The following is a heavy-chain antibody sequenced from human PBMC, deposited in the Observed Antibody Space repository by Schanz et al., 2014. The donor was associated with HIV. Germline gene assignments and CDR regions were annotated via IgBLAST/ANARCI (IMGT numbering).Heavy chain of an antibody. CDR2: ISGSSIT. V-gene: IGHV3-23*01. Sequence: EVQLLESGGGLVQPGGSLRLSCAASGFTFSSYAMSWVRQAPGKGLEWVSAISGSSITYSADSVKGRFTISRDNSKNTLYLQMNSLRAEDTAVYYCARRRGWGSYRYFPYGLDVWGQGTTVTVSS. J-gene: IGHJ6*02. CDR3: ARRRGWGSYRYFPYGLDV. CDR1: GFTFSSYA. D-gene: IGHD3-16*02.